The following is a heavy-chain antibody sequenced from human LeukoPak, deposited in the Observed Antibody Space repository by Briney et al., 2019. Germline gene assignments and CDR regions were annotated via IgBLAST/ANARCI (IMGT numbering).Heavy chain of an antibody. V-gene: IGHV1-18*01. CDR2: ISAYNGNT. J-gene: IGHJ4*02. CDR1: GYIFTSDG. Sequence: ASVQVSCKASGYIFTSDGISWVRQGPGQGSEWMGWISAYNGNTNYSHEPQGRVTTTTTTSTRTDYMDLKSLTTDDTAVNYCARQPQENYCILTRYYLTPFNYWGQGTLVTVSS. CDR3: ARQPQENYCILTRYYLTPFNY. D-gene: IGHD3-9*01.